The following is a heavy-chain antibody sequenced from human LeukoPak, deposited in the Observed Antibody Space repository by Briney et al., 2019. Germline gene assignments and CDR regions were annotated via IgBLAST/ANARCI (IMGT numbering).Heavy chain of an antibody. J-gene: IGHJ4*02. V-gene: IGHV3-64D*09. CDR3: VKDHDRNWNDKGYFDY. D-gene: IGHD1-1*01. CDR1: GFIFSNYA. Sequence: GGSLRLSCSASGFIFSNYAMHWVRQAPGKGLEYVSAITSNGGNTFYADSAKGRFTISRDNSKNTLDLQMSSLRHEDTAVYYCVKDHDRNWNDKGYFDYWGRGTLVTVSS. CDR2: ITSNGGNT.